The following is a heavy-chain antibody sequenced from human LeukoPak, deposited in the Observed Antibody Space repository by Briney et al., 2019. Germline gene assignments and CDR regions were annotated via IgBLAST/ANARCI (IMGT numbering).Heavy chain of an antibody. D-gene: IGHD3-22*01. CDR1: GDSVSSNSAA. CDR3: ARGGYYDSSGNFDY. Sequence: SQTLSLTCAISGDSVSSNSAAWNWIRQSPSRGLEWLGRTYYRSKWYNDYAVSVKGRTTINPDTSKNQFSLQLNSVTPEDTAVYYCARGGYYDSSGNFDYWGQGTLVTVSS. J-gene: IGHJ4*02. V-gene: IGHV6-1*01. CDR2: TYYRSKWYN.